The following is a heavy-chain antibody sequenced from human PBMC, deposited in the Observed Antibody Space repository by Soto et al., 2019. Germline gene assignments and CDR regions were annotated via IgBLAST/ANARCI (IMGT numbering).Heavy chain of an antibody. V-gene: IGHV3-23*01. CDR1: GFTFSSYA. CDR2: ISGSGGST. Sequence: EVQLLESGGGLVQPGGSLRLSCAASGFTFSSYAMSWVRQAPGKGLEWVSAISGSGGSTYYADSVKGRFTIASDNSKNTVYLQMNSLRDEDTAVDYCAKDKGVVTRYFDYWGQGTLVTVSS. J-gene: IGHJ4*02. D-gene: IGHD2-15*01. CDR3: AKDKGVVTRYFDY.